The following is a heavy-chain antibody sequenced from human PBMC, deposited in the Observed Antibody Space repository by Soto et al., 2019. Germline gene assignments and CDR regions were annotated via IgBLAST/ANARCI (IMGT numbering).Heavy chain of an antibody. CDR2: IYYSGST. D-gene: IGHD3-3*01. CDR3: ARGRFSGYYYYYAMDV. V-gene: IGHV4-59*01. Sequence: QVQLQESGPGLVKPSETLSLTCPVSGGSISSYYWSWIRQPPGKGLEWIGYIYYSGSTNYNPSLKSRVTISVDTSKNQFSLKLSSVTAAYTAVEYCARGRFSGYYYYYAMDVWGKGTTVTVSS. CDR1: GGSISSYY. J-gene: IGHJ6*04.